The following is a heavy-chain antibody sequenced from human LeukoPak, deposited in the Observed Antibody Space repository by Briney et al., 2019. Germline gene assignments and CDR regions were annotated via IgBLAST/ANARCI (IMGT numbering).Heavy chain of an antibody. V-gene: IGHV1-46*01. D-gene: IGHD3-3*01. Sequence: ASVKVSCKASGYTFTNYFMHWVRQAPGQGLEWMGVINPSGGGTTYAQRFQGRVTMTRDTSTSTVHMELSSLRSEDTAVYYCARGSIKRFPITIFGVRYGMDVWGQGTTVTVSS. CDR2: INPSGGGT. CDR1: GYTFTNYF. J-gene: IGHJ6*02. CDR3: ARGSIKRFPITIFGVRYGMDV.